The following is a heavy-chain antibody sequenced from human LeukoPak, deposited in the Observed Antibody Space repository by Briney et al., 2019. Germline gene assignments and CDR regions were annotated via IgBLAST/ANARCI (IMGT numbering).Heavy chain of an antibody. CDR2: IRYDGSNK. V-gene: IGHV3-30*02. D-gene: IGHD2-21*02. J-gene: IGHJ3*02. CDR1: GFTFSSYG. CDR3: AKDPAARPLRLITDGALDI. Sequence: GGSLRLSCAASGFTFSSYGMHWVRQAPGKGLEWVAFIRYDGSNKFYADSVQGRFTISRDNSKKTLYLQMNSLRAEDTAVYYCAKDPAARPLRLITDGALDIWGQGTMVTVSS.